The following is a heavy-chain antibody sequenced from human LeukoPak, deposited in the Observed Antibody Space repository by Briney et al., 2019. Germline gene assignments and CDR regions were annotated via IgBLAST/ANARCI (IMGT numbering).Heavy chain of an antibody. Sequence: GGSLRLSCAASGFTFSSYSMNWVRQAPGKGLKWVSSISSSSSYIYYADSVKGRFTISRDNAKNSLYLQMNSLRAEDTAVYYCARVSAGYDSSGYYYRNFDYWGQGTLVTVSS. V-gene: IGHV3-21*01. CDR2: ISSSSSYI. CDR1: GFTFSSYS. J-gene: IGHJ4*02. CDR3: ARVSAGYDSSGYYYRNFDY. D-gene: IGHD3-22*01.